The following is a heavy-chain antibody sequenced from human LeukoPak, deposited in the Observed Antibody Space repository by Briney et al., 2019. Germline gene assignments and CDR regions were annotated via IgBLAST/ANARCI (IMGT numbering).Heavy chain of an antibody. CDR2: IFHNGSS. CDR3: AREGSRRLYMDV. Sequence: PSGTLSLTCVVSGGSISSGNWWSWVRQPPGMGLEWNGEIFHNGSSNYNPSLKSRVTMSLDKSNNQFSLKLSSVTAADTAVYSCAREGSRRLYMDVWGKGTTVTVSS. D-gene: IGHD1-26*01. V-gene: IGHV4-4*02. CDR1: GGSISSGNW. J-gene: IGHJ6*03.